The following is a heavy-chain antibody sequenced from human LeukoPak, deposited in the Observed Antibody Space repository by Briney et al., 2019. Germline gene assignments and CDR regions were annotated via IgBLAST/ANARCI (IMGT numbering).Heavy chain of an antibody. D-gene: IGHD5-18*01. CDR3: ARGRSYGFDFDS. CDR2: KYYSGST. CDR1: GVSINTCCYY. V-gene: IGHV4-61*01. Sequence: TSETLSLTCDVSGVSINTCCYYWTWIRQTPGKGLEWIGYKYYSGSTRYNSSLRSRLTISLDTSKNQFSLRLTSVTAADTAVYYCARGRSYGFDFDSWGPGTLVIVSS. J-gene: IGHJ4*02.